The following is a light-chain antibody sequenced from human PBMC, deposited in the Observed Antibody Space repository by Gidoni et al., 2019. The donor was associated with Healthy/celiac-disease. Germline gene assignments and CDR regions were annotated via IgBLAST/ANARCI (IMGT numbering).Light chain of an antibody. Sequence: DIQMTQSPSTLSASVGDRVTITCRASQSISSWLAWYQQKPGKAPKLLIYKASSLESGVPSRFSGSGSGTEFTLTISSLQPDDFATYYCQQYNSYPYTFXHXTKLXIK. CDR2: KAS. V-gene: IGKV1-5*03. CDR3: QQYNSYPYT. CDR1: QSISSW. J-gene: IGKJ2*01.